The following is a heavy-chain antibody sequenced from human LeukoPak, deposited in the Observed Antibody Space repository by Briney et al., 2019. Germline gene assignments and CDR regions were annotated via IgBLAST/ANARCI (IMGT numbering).Heavy chain of an antibody. CDR2: IYYSGST. V-gene: IGHV4-59*01. D-gene: IGHD6-13*01. Sequence: SETLSLTCTVSGGSISSYYWSWIRQPPGKGLEWIGYIYYSGSTNYNPSLKSRVTISVDTSKNQFSLKLSSVTAADTAVYYCASYSIAAAGTTEYFQHWGQGTLVTVSS. CDR3: ASYSIAAAGTTEYFQH. CDR1: GGSISSYY. J-gene: IGHJ1*01.